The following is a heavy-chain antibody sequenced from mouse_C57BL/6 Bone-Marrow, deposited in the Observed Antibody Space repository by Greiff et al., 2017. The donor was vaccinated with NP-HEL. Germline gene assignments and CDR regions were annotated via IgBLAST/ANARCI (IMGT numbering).Heavy chain of an antibody. D-gene: IGHD2-3*01. Sequence: VQLQQSGPELVKPGASVKISCKASGYTFTDYYMNWVKQSHGKSLEWIGDINPNNGGTSYNQKFKGKATLTVDKSSSTAYMELRSLTSEDSAVYYCALMVTPWYYAMDYWGQGTSVTVSS. J-gene: IGHJ4*01. CDR1: GYTFTDYY. CDR2: INPNNGGT. V-gene: IGHV1-26*01. CDR3: ALMVTPWYYAMDY.